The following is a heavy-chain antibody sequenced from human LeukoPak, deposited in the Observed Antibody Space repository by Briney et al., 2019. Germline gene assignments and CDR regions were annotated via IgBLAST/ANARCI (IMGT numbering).Heavy chain of an antibody. Sequence: GGSLRLSCAASGFTFDDYAMHWVRQAPGMGLEWVSLISGDSDYTYYADSVKGRFTISRDNSKNSLYLQMNTLRTEDNALYYCAKGHGSRTGDFEYWGQGTLVTVSS. D-gene: IGHD3-10*01. V-gene: IGHV3-43*02. CDR1: GFTFDDYA. J-gene: IGHJ4*02. CDR2: ISGDSDYT. CDR3: AKGHGSRTGDFEY.